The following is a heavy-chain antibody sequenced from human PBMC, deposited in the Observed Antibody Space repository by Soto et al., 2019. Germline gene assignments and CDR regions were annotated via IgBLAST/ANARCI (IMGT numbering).Heavy chain of an antibody. CDR1: EDYICRCS. CDR2: IYHSGST. J-gene: IGHJ5*02. V-gene: IGHV4-59*08. CDR3: ARQALGYFDSNDYQQTGLACLAP. Sequence: SDTCSVVEDYICRCSWYRIRKPKGKGLEWIGYIYHSGSTYYNPSLKIRVTMSVDTSKSRFSLELTSVTAADTAVYYCARQALGYFDSNDYQQTGLACLAPWGQGTPVPVSA. D-gene: IGHD3-22*01.